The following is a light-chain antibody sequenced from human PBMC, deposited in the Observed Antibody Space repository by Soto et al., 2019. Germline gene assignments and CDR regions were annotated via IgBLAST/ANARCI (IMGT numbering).Light chain of an antibody. J-gene: IGKJ2*01. V-gene: IGKV1-39*01. Sequence: DIQMTQSPSSLSASVGDRVTITCRASQSMSSYLNWYQQKPGKAPKLLIYAASSLQSGVPSGFSGSGYGTDFTLTISSLQPEDFATYYCQQRYSTPPTFGQGTKLEIK. CDR2: AAS. CDR3: QQRYSTPPT. CDR1: QSMSSY.